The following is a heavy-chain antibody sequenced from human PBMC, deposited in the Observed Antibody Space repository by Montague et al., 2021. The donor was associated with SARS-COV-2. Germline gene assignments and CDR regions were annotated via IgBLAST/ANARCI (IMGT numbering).Heavy chain of an antibody. CDR1: GFTFSSYG. V-gene: IGHV3-30*18. CDR2: ISYDGSNK. Sequence: SLRLSCAASGFTFSSYGMHWVRQAPGKGLEWVAVISYDGSNKYYADSVKGRFTISRDNSKNTLYLQMNSLRAEDTAVYYCAKDLYDYVWGSYRSTGACNDYWSQGTLVAVSS. D-gene: IGHD3-16*02. J-gene: IGHJ4*02. CDR3: AKDLYDYVWGSYRSTGACNDY.